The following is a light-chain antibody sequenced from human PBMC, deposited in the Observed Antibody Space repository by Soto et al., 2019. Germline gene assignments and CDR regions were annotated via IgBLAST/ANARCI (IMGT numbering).Light chain of an antibody. J-gene: IGKJ1*01. Sequence: EIEMTQPPDTLSVSPGESAILSCRASQSVSSSLAWYQQQPGQTPRLLIYCASTRATGIPASFSGSGSGTEFTLTISSLQSEDSAVYYCQKYNNWWTFGQGTKVDIK. CDR3: QKYNNWWT. V-gene: IGKV3-15*01. CDR2: CAS. CDR1: QSVSSS.